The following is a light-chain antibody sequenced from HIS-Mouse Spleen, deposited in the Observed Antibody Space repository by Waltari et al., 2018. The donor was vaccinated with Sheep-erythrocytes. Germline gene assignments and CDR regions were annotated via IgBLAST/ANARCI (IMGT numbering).Light chain of an antibody. CDR3: QQYYSTLT. V-gene: IGKV4-1*01. CDR1: QSVLYSSNNKNY. J-gene: IGKJ4*01. CDR2: WAS. Sequence: DIVMTQSPDSLAVSLGERATLNCKSSQSVLYSSNNKNYLAWYQQKPGQPPKLLIYWASTRESGVPDRFSGSGSGTDFTLTISSPQAEDVAVYYCQQYYSTLTFGGGTKVEIK.